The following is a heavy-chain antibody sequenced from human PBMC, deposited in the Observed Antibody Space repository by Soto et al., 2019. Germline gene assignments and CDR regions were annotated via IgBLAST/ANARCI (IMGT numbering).Heavy chain of an antibody. Sequence: GGSLRLSCAASGFTFSNAWMSWVRQAPGKGLEWVGRIKSKTDGGTTDYAAPVKGRFTISRDDSKNTLYLQMNSLKTEDTAVYYCTTDQSYYYDILTGYPNRDFDYWGQGTLVTVSS. J-gene: IGHJ4*02. CDR2: IKSKTDGGTT. D-gene: IGHD3-9*01. CDR3: TTDQSYYYDILTGYPNRDFDY. CDR1: GFTFSNAW. V-gene: IGHV3-15*01.